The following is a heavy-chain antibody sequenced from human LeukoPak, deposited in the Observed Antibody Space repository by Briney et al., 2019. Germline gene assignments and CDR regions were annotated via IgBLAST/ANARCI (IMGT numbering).Heavy chain of an antibody. Sequence: PGGSLRLSCAASGFTVSSNYMSWVRQAPGKGLEWIAYISHSGGTSYNPSLKSRGTISLDTSRNQFSLKLTSVTPADTAVYYCARDFQGGPNDPWGQGTLVTVSP. D-gene: IGHD2-15*01. CDR1: GFTVSSNY. J-gene: IGHJ5*02. CDR3: ARDFQGGPNDP. CDR2: ISHSGGT. V-gene: IGHV4-59*02.